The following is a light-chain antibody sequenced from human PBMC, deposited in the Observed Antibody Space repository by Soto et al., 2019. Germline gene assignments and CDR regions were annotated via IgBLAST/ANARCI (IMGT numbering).Light chain of an antibody. CDR2: GAS. V-gene: IGKV3-20*01. Sequence: EIVMTQSPGTLSLSPGERATLSCRASQSVSSNYLAWYQQQPGEAPRLLIYGASSRATGIPDRFSGSGSGTDFTPIISRPEPEDGAEYHCQQYGSSPLTFGGGTKVDIK. CDR3: QQYGSSPLT. J-gene: IGKJ4*01. CDR1: QSVSSNY.